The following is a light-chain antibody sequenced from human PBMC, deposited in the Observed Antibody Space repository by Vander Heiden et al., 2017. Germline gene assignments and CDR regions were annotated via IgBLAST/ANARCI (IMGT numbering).Light chain of an antibody. CDR1: SSDIGTYNY. CDR3: SSYAGRTNLVL. CDR2: ESN. V-gene: IGLV2-8*01. Sequence: QSALTQPPSASGSPGQSVTISCTGTSSDIGTYNYVSWYQQHPGKAPKLMIYESNRGPPGVLDRFSGSKSGNTASLTVSGFQVEEGADYYCSSYAGRTNLVLSGGGTKLTVL. J-gene: IGLJ2*01.